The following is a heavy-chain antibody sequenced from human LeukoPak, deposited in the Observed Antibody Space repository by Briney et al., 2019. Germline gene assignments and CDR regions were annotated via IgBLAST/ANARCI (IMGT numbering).Heavy chain of an antibody. CDR3: AKWGDYDILTGYYDPDY. J-gene: IGHJ4*02. CDR2: ISGRDDST. D-gene: IGHD3-9*01. Sequence: GGSLRLSCAASGFTVTNYAMYWVRQAPGTGLEWVSAISGRDDSTYYADSVKGRFTISRDTSKNTLFLQMNSLRAEDTAVYYCAKWGDYDILTGYYDPDYWGQGTLVTVSS. V-gene: IGHV3-23*01. CDR1: GFTVTNYA.